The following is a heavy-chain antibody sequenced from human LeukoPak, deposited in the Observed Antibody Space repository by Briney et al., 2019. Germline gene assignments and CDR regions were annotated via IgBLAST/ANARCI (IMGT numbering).Heavy chain of an antibody. CDR2: INSDGSST. V-gene: IGHV3-74*01. CDR3: ATLGENRHSGYYFDS. CDR1: GFAFSSYW. D-gene: IGHD3-10*01. J-gene: IGHJ4*02. Sequence: GRSLRLSRAASGFAFSSYWMHWVRQVPGKGLGCVSRINSDGSSTTYADSVKRRFTISRDNAKNTLYLQMSSLRAEDTAVYYCATLGENRHSGYYFDSWGQGTLVTVSS.